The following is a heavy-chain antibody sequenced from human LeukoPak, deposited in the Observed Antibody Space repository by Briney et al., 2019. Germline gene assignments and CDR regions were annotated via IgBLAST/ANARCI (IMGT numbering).Heavy chain of an antibody. CDR2: INPNSGGT. CDR1: GYTFTDYY. V-gene: IGHV1-2*06. J-gene: IGHJ4*02. Sequence: ASVKVSCKASGYTFTDYYMHWVRQAPGQGLEWMGRINPNSGGTNYAQKFQGRVTMTRDTSTSTVYTELSSLRSEDTAVYYCAREKGSSSGYFDYWGQGTLVTVSS. D-gene: IGHD3-22*01. CDR3: AREKGSSSGYFDY.